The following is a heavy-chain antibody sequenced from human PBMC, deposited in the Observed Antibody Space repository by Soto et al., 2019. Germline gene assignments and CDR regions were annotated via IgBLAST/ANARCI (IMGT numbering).Heavy chain of an antibody. V-gene: IGHV1-18*01. CDR1: GYTFTSYG. D-gene: IGHD3-22*01. Sequence: ASVKVSCKASGYTFTSYGISWVRQAPGQGLEWMGWISAYNGNTNYAQKLQGRVTMTTDTSTSTAYMELRSLRSDDTAVYYCAREWTHPMIVVDGGWFDPWGQGTLVTVSS. CDR3: AREWTHPMIVVDGGWFDP. J-gene: IGHJ5*02. CDR2: ISAYNGNT.